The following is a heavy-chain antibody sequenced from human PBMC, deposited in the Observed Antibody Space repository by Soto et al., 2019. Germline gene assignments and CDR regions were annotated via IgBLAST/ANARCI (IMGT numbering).Heavy chain of an antibody. CDR2: IRQDGSEK. CDR1: GFTFSSNW. V-gene: IGHV3-7*05. J-gene: IGHJ4*02. Sequence: GGSLRLSCVGSGFTFSSNWMTWVRQAPGKGLEWVGNIRQDGSEKNYVDSVKGRFTISRDNAKNSLYLQMNSLRAEDTAVYYCAKEGEHSSGWANFDYWGQGTLVTVS. CDR3: AKEGEHSSGWANFDY. D-gene: IGHD6-19*01.